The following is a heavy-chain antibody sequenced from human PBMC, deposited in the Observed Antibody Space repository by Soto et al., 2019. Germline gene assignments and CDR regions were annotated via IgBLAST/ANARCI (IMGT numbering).Heavy chain of an antibody. Sequence: SVKVSCKASGGTFSSYAISWVRQAPGQGLEWMGGIIPIFGTANYEQKFQGRVTITTDESTSTAYMELSSLRSEDTAVYYCARSPGGDRTYTPYYYNYYGMDVWGQGTTVTVSS. CDR2: IIPIFGTA. V-gene: IGHV1-69*05. J-gene: IGHJ6*02. CDR3: ARSPGGDRTYTPYYYNYYGMDV. CDR1: GGTFSSYA. D-gene: IGHD2-21*02.